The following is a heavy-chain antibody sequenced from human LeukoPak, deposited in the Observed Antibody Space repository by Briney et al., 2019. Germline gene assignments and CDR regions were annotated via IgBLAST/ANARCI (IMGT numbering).Heavy chain of an antibody. CDR3: ARGPSSNWSGLDF. CDR1: GFSFSGHW. D-gene: IGHD6-13*01. Sequence: GGSLRLSCAASGFSFSGHWMHWARQLPGKGLVWVSRISPTGSTTSYADSVKGRFTVSRDNAKNTLYLQVNNLRAEGTAVYYCARGPSSNWSGLDFWGQGTLLTVSS. J-gene: IGHJ4*02. V-gene: IGHV3-74*01. CDR2: ISPTGSTT.